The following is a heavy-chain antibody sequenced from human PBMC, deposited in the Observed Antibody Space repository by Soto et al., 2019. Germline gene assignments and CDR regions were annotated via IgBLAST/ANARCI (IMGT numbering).Heavy chain of an antibody. V-gene: IGHV4-34*01. CDR1: GGFFSGYY. CDR2: INHSGST. J-gene: IGHJ6*02. Sequence: PSETLSLTCAVYGGFFSGYYWSWIRQPPGKGLEWIGEINHSGSTNYNPSLKSRVTISVDTSKNQFSLKLSSVTAADTAVYYCARVNYYDSSGLSYYYYGMDVWGQGATVTVSS. CDR3: ARVNYYDSSGLSYYYYGMDV. D-gene: IGHD3-22*01.